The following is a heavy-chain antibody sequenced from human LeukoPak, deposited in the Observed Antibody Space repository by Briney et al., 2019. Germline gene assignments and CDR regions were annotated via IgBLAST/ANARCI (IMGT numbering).Heavy chain of an antibody. J-gene: IGHJ4*02. CDR1: GGTFSSYA. CDR2: IIPIFGTA. Sequence: SVKVSCKASGGTFSSYAISWVRQAPGQGLEWMGGIIPIFGTANYAQKFQGRVTITTDESTSTAYMELSSLRSEDTAVYYCASPQEYSSSSFREGGFDYWGQGTLVTVSS. CDR3: ASPQEYSSSSFREGGFDY. V-gene: IGHV1-69*05. D-gene: IGHD6-6*01.